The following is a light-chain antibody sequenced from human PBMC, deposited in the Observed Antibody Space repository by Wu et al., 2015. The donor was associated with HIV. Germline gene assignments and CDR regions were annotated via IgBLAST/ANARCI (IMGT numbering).Light chain of an antibody. J-gene: IGKJ4*01. CDR2: CI. CDR3: QQYYYRPT. Sequence: SVSSRVGATLSCRASQSVGNKIAWYRQKPWPASQAPHLWCIHQGPDIPVRFTGSGSGTDFSLTINSLHSEDSANYYRQQYYYRPTFGGGTKVEIK. V-gene: IGKV3D-15*01. CDR1: QSVGNK.